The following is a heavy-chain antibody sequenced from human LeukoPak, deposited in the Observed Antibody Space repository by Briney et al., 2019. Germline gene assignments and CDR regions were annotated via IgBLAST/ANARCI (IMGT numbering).Heavy chain of an antibody. Sequence: GESLKISCKGSEYSFTSYWIGWVRQTPGKGLEWMGIIYPGDSETRYSPSFQGQVTISVDKSISTAYLEWSSLKASDTAIYYCARQGAAGKYYYYYMDVWGKGTTVTVSS. D-gene: IGHD6-13*01. CDR2: IYPGDSET. CDR3: ARQGAAGKYYYYYMDV. J-gene: IGHJ6*03. CDR1: EYSFTSYW. V-gene: IGHV5-51*01.